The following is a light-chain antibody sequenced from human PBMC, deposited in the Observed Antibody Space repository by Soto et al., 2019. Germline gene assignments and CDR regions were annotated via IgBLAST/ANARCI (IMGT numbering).Light chain of an antibody. V-gene: IGKV1-5*03. CDR3: QQYNIPRT. CDR1: QSIGSW. CDR2: KAS. Sequence: DIQMTQSPSTMSASVGDRVTITCRASQSIGSWLAWYQQKPGKAPKLLIYKASSLESGVPSRFSGSGSGTEFTLTISSLQPDDFATYYCQQYNIPRTFGGGTKVEIK. J-gene: IGKJ4*01.